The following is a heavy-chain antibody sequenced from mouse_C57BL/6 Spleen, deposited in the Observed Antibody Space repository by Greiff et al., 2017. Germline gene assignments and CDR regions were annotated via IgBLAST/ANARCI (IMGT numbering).Heavy chain of an antibody. Sequence: EVKLMESGGGLVQPGGSMKLSCVASGFTFSNYWMNWVRQSPEKGLELVAQIRLKSDNYATHYAESVKGRFTISRDDSKSSVYLQMNNLRAEDTGIYYCSYYGSSYDFDVWGTGTTVTVSS. CDR3: SYYGSSYDFDV. CDR1: GFTFSNYW. V-gene: IGHV6-3*01. D-gene: IGHD1-1*01. CDR2: IRLKSDNYAT. J-gene: IGHJ1*03.